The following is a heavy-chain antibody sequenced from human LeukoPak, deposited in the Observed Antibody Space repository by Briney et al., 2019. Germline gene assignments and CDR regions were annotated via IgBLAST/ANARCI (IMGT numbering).Heavy chain of an antibody. V-gene: IGHV3-74*03. CDR1: GFTFSNYW. CDR2: IDNAGSIT. Sequence: HPGGSLRLSCAASGFTFSNYWIHWVRQAPGKGLVWVSRIDNAGSITTYADSVKGRFTISRDNAENTLYLRMNSLRVEDTAVYYCVRSAFHAGSGNYYDYWGQGTLVTVSS. J-gene: IGHJ4*02. CDR3: VRSAFHAGSGNYYDY. D-gene: IGHD3-22*01.